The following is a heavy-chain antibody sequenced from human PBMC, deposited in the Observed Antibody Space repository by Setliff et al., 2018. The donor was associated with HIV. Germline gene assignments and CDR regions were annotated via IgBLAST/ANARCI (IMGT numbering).Heavy chain of an antibody. Sequence: SETLSLTCTVSGDSITNDDYYWGWIRNPPGRGLEWIGSDSYTGRTYYNPSLKSRVTISIDTSRNQFSLNLSSVTAADTAVYYCVRHNPTVVTDGYDIWGQGTKVTVSS. J-gene: IGHJ3*02. CDR3: VRHNPTVVTDGYDI. CDR1: GDSITNDDYY. D-gene: IGHD2-21*02. CDR2: DSYTGRT. V-gene: IGHV4-39*01.